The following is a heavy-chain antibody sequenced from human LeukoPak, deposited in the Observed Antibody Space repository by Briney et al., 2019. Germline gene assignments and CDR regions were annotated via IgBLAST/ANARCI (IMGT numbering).Heavy chain of an antibody. CDR3: AREKRDHYFTTYYYGMDV. V-gene: IGHV1-69*13. D-gene: IGHD2/OR15-2a*01. CDR1: GGTFSSYA. J-gene: IGHJ6*04. CDR2: IIPIFGTA. Sequence: SVKVSCKTSGGTFSSYAISWVRQAPGQGREWMGGIIPIFGTANYAQKFQGRVTITADESTSTAYMELSSLRSEDTAVYYCAREKRDHYFTTYYYGMDVWGKGTTVTVSS.